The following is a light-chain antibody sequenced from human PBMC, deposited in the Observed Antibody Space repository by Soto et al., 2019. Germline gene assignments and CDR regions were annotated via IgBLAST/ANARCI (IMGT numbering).Light chain of an antibody. CDR2: KAS. CDR3: QQYNRDSWT. V-gene: IGKV1-5*03. CDR1: QSISSW. J-gene: IGKJ1*01. Sequence: DIKMIPTACNISASVGSIDPITCRASQSISSWLAWYQQKPGKAPKLLIYKASSLESGVPSRFSGSGSGTEYTLSISSLHPYDFATQICQQYNRDSWTVAEGTKVDIK.